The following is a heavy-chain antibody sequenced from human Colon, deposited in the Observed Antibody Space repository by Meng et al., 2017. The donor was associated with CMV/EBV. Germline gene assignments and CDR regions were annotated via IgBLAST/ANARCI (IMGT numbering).Heavy chain of an antibody. CDR1: GLTFRTYA. Sequence: GGSLRLSCEVSGLTFRTYAMAWVWQAPGKGLEWVSGISGSGDRTYYVESVKGRFNISRDNSKNTLYMHLNSLRVEDTAVYYCARGGVAAANWFDPWGQGTLVTVSS. J-gene: IGHJ5*02. CDR2: ISGSGDRT. V-gene: IGHV3-23*01. D-gene: IGHD6-13*01. CDR3: ARGGVAAANWFDP.